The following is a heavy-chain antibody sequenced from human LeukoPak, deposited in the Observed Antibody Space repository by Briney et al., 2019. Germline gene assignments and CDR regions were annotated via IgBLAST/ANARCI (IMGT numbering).Heavy chain of an antibody. CDR2: ISAYNGNT. J-gene: IGHJ4*02. CDR3: ARDRPYSSGWYGASRGDY. D-gene: IGHD6-19*01. V-gene: IGHV1-18*01. Sequence: ASVKVSCKASGYTFTSYGISWVRQAPGQGLEWMRRISAYNGNTNYAQKLQGRVTMTTDTSTSTAYMELRSLRSDDTAVYYCARDRPYSSGWYGASRGDYWGQGTLVTVSS. CDR1: GYTFTSYG.